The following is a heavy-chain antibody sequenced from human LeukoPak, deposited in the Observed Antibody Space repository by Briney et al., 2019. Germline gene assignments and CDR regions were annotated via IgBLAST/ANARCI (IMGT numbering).Heavy chain of an antibody. CDR3: ARSTMVLSGSFDY. J-gene: IGHJ4*02. Sequence: GGSLRLSCAASGFTFSSYAMSWVRQAPGKGLEWVSAISGSGGSTYYADSVKGRFTISGDNSKNTLYLQMNSLRAEDTAVYYCARSTMVLSGSFDYWGQGTLVTVSS. D-gene: IGHD3-10*01. V-gene: IGHV3-23*01. CDR1: GFTFSSYA. CDR2: ISGSGGST.